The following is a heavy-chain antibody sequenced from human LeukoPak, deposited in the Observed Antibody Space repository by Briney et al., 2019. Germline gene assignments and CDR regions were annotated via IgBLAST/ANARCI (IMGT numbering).Heavy chain of an antibody. D-gene: IGHD3-3*01. V-gene: IGHV3-7*05. CDR1: GFTFSSYW. CDR2: IKQDGSEK. CDR3: ARAFGGSGYYPARYGMDV. Sequence: GGSLRLSCAASGFTFSSYWMTWVRQAPGKGLEWVAKIKQDGSEKYYVDSVKGRFTISRDNAKNSLYLQMNSLGAEDTAVYYCARAFGGSGYYPARYGMDVWGQGTTVTVSS. J-gene: IGHJ6*02.